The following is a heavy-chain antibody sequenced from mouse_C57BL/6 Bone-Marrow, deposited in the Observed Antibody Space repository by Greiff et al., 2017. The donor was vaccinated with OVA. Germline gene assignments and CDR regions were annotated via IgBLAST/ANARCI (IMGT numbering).Heavy chain of an antibody. V-gene: IGHV5-9-1*02. Sequence: EVKLMESGEGLVKPGGSLKLSCAASGFTFSSYAMSWVRQTPEKRLEWVAYISSGGDYIYYADTVKGRFTISRDNARNTLYLQMSSLKSEDTAMYYCTREAFYYDYAYYAMDYWGQGTSVTVSS. J-gene: IGHJ4*01. CDR1: GFTFSSYA. D-gene: IGHD2-4*01. CDR2: ISSGGDYI. CDR3: TREAFYYDYAYYAMDY.